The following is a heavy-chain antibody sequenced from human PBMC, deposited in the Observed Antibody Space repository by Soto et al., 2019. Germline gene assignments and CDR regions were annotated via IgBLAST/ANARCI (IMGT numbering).Heavy chain of an antibody. CDR3: ARAWGAVRWFDS. CDR2: IYHSGST. J-gene: IGHJ5*01. V-gene: IGHV4-4*02. Sequence: SETLSLTCAVSGGSIPSSNWWTWVRQPPGKGLEWIGEIYHSGSTTYRPSLKSRVTISVDKSKSQFSLNLSSATAADTAVYYCARAWGAVRWFDSWGQGTLVTVSS. D-gene: IGHD3-16*01. CDR1: GGSIPSSNW.